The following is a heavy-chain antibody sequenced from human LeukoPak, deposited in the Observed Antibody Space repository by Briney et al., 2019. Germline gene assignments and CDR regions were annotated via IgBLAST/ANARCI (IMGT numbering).Heavy chain of an antibody. J-gene: IGHJ4*02. CDR2: IYHSGST. D-gene: IGHD4-11*01. Sequence: SETLSLTCTVSGYSISSGYYWGWIRQPPGKGLEWIGSIYHSGSTYYNPSLKSRVTISVDTSKNQFSLKLSSVTAADTAVYYCARESDYSNYADPYWGQGTLVTVSS. CDR1: GYSISSGYY. CDR3: ARESDYSNYADPY. V-gene: IGHV4-38-2*02.